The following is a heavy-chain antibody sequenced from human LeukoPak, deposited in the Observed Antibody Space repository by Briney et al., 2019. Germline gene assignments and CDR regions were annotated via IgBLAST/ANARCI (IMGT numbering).Heavy chain of an antibody. Sequence: GRSLRLSCAASGFTLNNYGMHWVRQAPGKGLEWVAVIWYDETNKYYADSVRGRFTISRDSSRNTLFLQLSSLTPEDTAVYYCASSLLRFLELSHAFDIWGQGTMVTVSS. V-gene: IGHV3-33*08. D-gene: IGHD3-3*01. J-gene: IGHJ3*02. CDR3: ASSLLRFLELSHAFDI. CDR1: GFTLNNYG. CDR2: IWYDETNK.